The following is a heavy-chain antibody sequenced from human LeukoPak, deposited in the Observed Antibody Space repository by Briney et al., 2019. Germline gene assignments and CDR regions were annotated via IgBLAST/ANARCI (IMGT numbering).Heavy chain of an antibody. CDR1: GSTFTSYD. CDR2: MNPNSGIT. J-gene: IGHJ4*02. Sequence: GPSVKLSCKASGSTFTSYDINWVRQATGQGLEWMGWMNPNSGITGYAQKLQGRVTITRHNSISPAYMELRSVRSEDTAVYCCARACRDCYNCPGRYYFDYWGQGTLVTVSS. V-gene: IGHV1-8*03. D-gene: IGHD5-24*01. CDR3: ARACRDCYNCPGRYYFDY.